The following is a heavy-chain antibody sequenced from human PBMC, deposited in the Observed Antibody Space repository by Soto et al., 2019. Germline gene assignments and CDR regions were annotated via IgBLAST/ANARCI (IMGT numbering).Heavy chain of an antibody. CDR1: GFTFKTPA. CDR2: IAYDGNEK. J-gene: IGHJ6*02. D-gene: IGHD1-26*01. V-gene: IGHV3-30*18. CDR3: GKDVGDYVPYYYGVDV. Sequence: QVQLVESGGGVVQPGTSLRLSCAASGFTFKTPAMHWVLQAPGTGLEWMAVIAYDGNEKFYADSVKGRFTISRDNSKNALYLQITTLRQEDKAVYYCGKDVGDYVPYYYGVDVWGQETTVTFSS.